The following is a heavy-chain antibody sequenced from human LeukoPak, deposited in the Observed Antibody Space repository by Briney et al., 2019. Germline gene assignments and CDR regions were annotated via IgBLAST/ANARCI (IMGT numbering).Heavy chain of an antibody. CDR3: ARRVAGSDYYFDY. CDR1: GFTFSDYY. J-gene: IGHJ4*02. CDR2: ISSSSSYT. Sequence: GGSLRLSCAASGFTFSDYYMSWIRQAPGKGLEWVSYISSSSSYTNYADSVKGRFTISRDNAKNSLYLQMNSLRAEDTAVYYCARRVAGSDYYFDYWGQGTLVTVSS. D-gene: IGHD6-19*01. V-gene: IGHV3-11*06.